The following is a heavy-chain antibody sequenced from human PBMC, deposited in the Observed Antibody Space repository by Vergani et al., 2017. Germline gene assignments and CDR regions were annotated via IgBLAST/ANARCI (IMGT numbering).Heavy chain of an antibody. CDR2: IYYSGST. CDR3: ARHSTVEWLVKLGWIDP. J-gene: IGHJ5*02. V-gene: IGHV4-39*01. D-gene: IGHD6-19*01. CDR1: GASIRSSNYY. Sequence: QLQLQESGPGLVKPSATLSLTCSVSGASIRSSNYYWGWIRQPPGKGLEWIASIYYSGSTYYNPSLKSRVTISGDTSKNHFSLKLSSVTAADTAVYFCARHSTVEWLVKLGWIDPWGQGSLVTFSS.